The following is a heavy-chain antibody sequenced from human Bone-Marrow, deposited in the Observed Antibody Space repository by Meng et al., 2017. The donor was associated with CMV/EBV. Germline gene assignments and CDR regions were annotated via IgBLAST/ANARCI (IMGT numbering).Heavy chain of an antibody. V-gene: IGHV3-74*01. CDR1: GFTFSSYW. D-gene: IGHD4-23*01. CDR3: ARKLPGQNGMDV. CDR2: VNTDGSST. Sequence: GGSLRLSCAVSGFTFSSYWMHWVRQAPGEGLVWVSRVNTDGSSTNYADSVKGRFTISRDNARNTLYLQMNSLRVEDTAVYYCARKLPGQNGMDVWGQGATVAVSS. J-gene: IGHJ6*02.